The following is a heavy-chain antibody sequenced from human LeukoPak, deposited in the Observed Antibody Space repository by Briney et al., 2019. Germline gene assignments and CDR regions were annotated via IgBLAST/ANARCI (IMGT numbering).Heavy chain of an antibody. D-gene: IGHD1-26*01. CDR1: GFTFSSYG. J-gene: IGHJ5*02. CDR2: IKQDGSEK. CDR3: ARDRSGSS. V-gene: IGHV3-7*01. Sequence: GGLRLSCAASGFTFSSYGMSWVRQAPGKGLEWVANIKQDGSEKYYVDSVKGRFTISRDNAKNSVYLQMNSLRAEDTAVYYCARDRSGSSWGQGTLVTVSS.